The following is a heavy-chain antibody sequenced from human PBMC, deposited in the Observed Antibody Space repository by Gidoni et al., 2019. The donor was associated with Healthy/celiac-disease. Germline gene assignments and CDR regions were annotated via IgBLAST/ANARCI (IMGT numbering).Heavy chain of an antibody. CDR2: IYPGDSDT. CDR3: ARPDRSFRYGMDV. J-gene: IGHJ6*02. Sequence: EVQLVQSGAAVKKPGESLTISCKGSGYSFTSYWIGWVRQMPGKGLEWMGIIYPGDSDTRYSPSFQGQVTSSADKSISTAYLQWSSLKASDTAMYYCARPDRSFRYGMDVWGQGTTVTVSS. D-gene: IGHD2-15*01. CDR1: GYSFTSYW. V-gene: IGHV5-51*01.